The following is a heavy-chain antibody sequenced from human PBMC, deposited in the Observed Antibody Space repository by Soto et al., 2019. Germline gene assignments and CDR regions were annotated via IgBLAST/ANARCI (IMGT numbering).Heavy chain of an antibody. CDR3: ARESEDLTSNFDY. V-gene: IGHV3-21*06. CDR1: GFTFSLYS. Sequence: ESGGGLVKPGGSLRLSCAASGFTFSLYSMIWVRQAPGKGLEWVSSISSTTNYIYYGDSMKGRFTISRDNAKNSLYLEMNSLRAEDTAVYYCARESEDLTSNFDYWGQGTLVTVSS. J-gene: IGHJ4*02. CDR2: ISSTTNYI.